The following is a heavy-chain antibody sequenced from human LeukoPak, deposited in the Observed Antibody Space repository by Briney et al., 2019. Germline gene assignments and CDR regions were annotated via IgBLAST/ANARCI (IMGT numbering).Heavy chain of an antibody. Sequence: PGGSLRLSCTASGFTFSSYAMSWVRQAPGKGLEWVSTISGSAITTYYADSVTGRFTISRDNSKNTLYLQMNSLRAEDTAVYHCARNLVHLWNVFDFWGLGTMVTVSS. V-gene: IGHV3-23*01. CDR1: GFTFSSYA. D-gene: IGHD5-18*01. CDR2: ISGSAITT. CDR3: ARNLVHLWNVFDF. J-gene: IGHJ3*01.